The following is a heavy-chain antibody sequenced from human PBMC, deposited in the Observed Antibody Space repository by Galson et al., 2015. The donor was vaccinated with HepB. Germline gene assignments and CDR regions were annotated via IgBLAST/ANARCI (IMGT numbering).Heavy chain of an antibody. CDR3: ARARVELLWFGEYDY. V-gene: IGHV1-18*04. J-gene: IGHJ4*02. CDR2: ISAYNGNT. CDR1: GYTFTSYG. D-gene: IGHD3-10*01. Sequence: SVKVSCKASGYTFTSYGISWVRQAPGQGLEWMGWISAYNGNTNYAQKLQGRVTMTTDTSTSTAYMELRSLRSDDTAVYYCARARVELLWFGEYDYWGQGTLVTVSS.